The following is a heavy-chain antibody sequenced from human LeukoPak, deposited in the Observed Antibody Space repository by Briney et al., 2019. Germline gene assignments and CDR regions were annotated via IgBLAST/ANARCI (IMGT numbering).Heavy chain of an antibody. J-gene: IGHJ4*02. CDR3: ARDGKPWLVTSLFDY. CDR2: INPNSGGT. V-gene: IGHV1-2*02. D-gene: IGHD6-19*01. CDR1: GYTFTGYY. Sequence: GASVKVSCKASGYTFTGYYMHWVRQAPGQGLEWMGWINPNSGGTNYAQKFQGRVTMTRDTSISTAYKELSRLRSDDTAVYYCARDGKPWLVTSLFDYWGQGTLVTVSS.